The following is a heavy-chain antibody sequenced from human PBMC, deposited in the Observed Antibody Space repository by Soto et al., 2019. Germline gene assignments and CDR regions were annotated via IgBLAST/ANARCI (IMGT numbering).Heavy chain of an antibody. CDR2: ISSGSSTI. CDR1: GFTFSSYS. Sequence: EVQLVDSGGGLVQPGGSLRLSCAASGFTFSSYSMIWVRQAPGKGLEWVSYISSGSSTIYYADSVKGRFTVSRDNAKNSLYLQMNSLRDEATAVYYCTRVRQLGLDYWGQGTLVTVSS. J-gene: IGHJ4*02. D-gene: IGHD1-1*01. V-gene: IGHV3-48*02. CDR3: TRVRQLGLDY.